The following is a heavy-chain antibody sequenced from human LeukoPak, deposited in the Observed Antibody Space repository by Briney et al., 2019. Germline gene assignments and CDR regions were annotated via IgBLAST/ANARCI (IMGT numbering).Heavy chain of an antibody. Sequence: SETLSLTCAVSGYSISSGYYWGWIRQPPGKGLEWCGSIYHSGSTYYNPSLKSRVTISVDTSKNQFSLKLSSVTAADTAVYYCARGPYYYGSGSYTDIDYWGQGTLVTVSS. V-gene: IGHV4-38-2*01. CDR2: IYHSGST. CDR1: GYSISSGYY. CDR3: ARGPYYYGSGSYTDIDY. J-gene: IGHJ4*02. D-gene: IGHD3-10*01.